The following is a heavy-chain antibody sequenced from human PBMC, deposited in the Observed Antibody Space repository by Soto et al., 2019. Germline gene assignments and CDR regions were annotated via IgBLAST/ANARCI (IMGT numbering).Heavy chain of an antibody. D-gene: IGHD3-22*01. CDR1: GGTFSSYA. CDR2: IRPIFGTA. J-gene: IGHJ4*02. CDR3: ERMIVGGDYFDY. V-gene: IGHV1-69*12. Sequence: QVQLVQSGAEVKKPGSSVKVSCKASGGTFSSYAISWVRQAPGQGLEWMGGIRPIFGTANYAQKFQGRVTITADESTSTAYMELSSLRSEDTAVYYCERMIVGGDYFDYWGQGTLVTVSS.